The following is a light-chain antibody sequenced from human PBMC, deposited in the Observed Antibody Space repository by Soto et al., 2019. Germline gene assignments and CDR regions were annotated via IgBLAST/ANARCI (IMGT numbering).Light chain of an antibody. CDR3: QQRSNWPRT. CDR2: DAS. J-gene: IGKJ1*01. V-gene: IGKV3-11*01. CDR1: QSISSY. Sequence: EIVLTQSPGTLSLSPGERATLSCRASQSISSYLAWYQQKPGQAPRLLIYDASNRATGIPARFSGSGSGTDFTLTISSLEPEDFAVYYCQQRSNWPRTFGQGTKADIK.